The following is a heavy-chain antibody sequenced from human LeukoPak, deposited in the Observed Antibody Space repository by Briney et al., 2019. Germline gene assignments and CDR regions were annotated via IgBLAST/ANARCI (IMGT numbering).Heavy chain of an antibody. CDR1: GFTFGDYA. CDR2: ISWNSGSI. V-gene: IGHV3-9*01. CDR3: AAFTMVRGVMFDP. J-gene: IGHJ5*02. D-gene: IGHD3-10*01. Sequence: GGSLRLSCAASGFTFGDYAMHWVRQAPGKGLEWVSGISWNSGSIGYADSVKGRFTISRDNAKNSLYLQMNSQRAEDTALYYCAAFTMVRGVMFDPWGQGTLVTVSS.